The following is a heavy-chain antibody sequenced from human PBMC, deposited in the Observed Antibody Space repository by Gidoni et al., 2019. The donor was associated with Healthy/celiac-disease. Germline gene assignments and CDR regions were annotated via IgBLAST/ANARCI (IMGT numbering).Heavy chain of an antibody. D-gene: IGHD3-22*01. CDR3: ASVNYYDRPGAYYYYYGMDV. J-gene: IGHJ6*02. Sequence: QVQLVESGGGLVKPGGSLRLYCPAPGFTFSDYYMRWIRQAPGKGLEWVSYISSSSSYTNDADSVKGRFTISRDNAKNSLYLQMNSLRAEDTAVYYCASVNYYDRPGAYYYYYGMDVWGQGTTVTVSS. V-gene: IGHV3-11*06. CDR1: GFTFSDYY. CDR2: ISSSSSYT.